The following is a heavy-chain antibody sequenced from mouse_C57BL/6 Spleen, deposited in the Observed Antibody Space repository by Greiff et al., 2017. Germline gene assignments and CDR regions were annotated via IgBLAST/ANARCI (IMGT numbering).Heavy chain of an antibody. CDR2: INPNNGGT. CDR3: ARTDGNDVNYAMDY. CDR1: GYTFTDYN. D-gene: IGHD2-2*01. J-gene: IGHJ4*01. Sequence: VQLKESGPELVKPGASVKMSCKASGYTFTDYNMHWVKQSHGKSLEWIGYINPNNGGTSYNQKFKGKATLTVTKSSSTAYMELRSLTSEDSAVYYCARTDGNDVNYAMDYWGQGTSVTVSS. V-gene: IGHV1-22*01.